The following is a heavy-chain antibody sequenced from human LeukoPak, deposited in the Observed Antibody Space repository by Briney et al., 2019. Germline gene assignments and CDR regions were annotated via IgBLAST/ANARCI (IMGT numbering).Heavy chain of an antibody. D-gene: IGHD3-22*01. V-gene: IGHV3-21*01. CDR1: GFTFSSYS. J-gene: IGHJ4*02. Sequence: GGSLRLSCAASGFTFSSYSMSWVRQAPGRGLEWVSSISSSSSYIYYADSVKGRFTISRDNAKNSLYLQMNSLRAEDTAVYYCARFLSYYYDSSGSTFDYWGQGTLVTVSS. CDR2: ISSSSSYI. CDR3: ARFLSYYYDSSGSTFDY.